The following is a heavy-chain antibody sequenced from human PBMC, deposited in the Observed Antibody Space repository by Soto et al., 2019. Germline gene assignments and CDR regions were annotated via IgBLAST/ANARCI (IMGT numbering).Heavy chain of an antibody. CDR1: GFTFSSYA. Sequence: GGSLRLSCAASGFTFSSYAMSWVRQAPGKGLEWVSAISGSGGRTYYADSVKGRFTISRDNSKNTLYLQMNSLRAEDTAVYYCAKDGTYCSGGSCYRPWSDYWGQGTLVTVSS. CDR2: ISGSGGRT. J-gene: IGHJ4*02. V-gene: IGHV3-23*01. CDR3: AKDGTYCSGGSCYRPWSDY. D-gene: IGHD2-15*01.